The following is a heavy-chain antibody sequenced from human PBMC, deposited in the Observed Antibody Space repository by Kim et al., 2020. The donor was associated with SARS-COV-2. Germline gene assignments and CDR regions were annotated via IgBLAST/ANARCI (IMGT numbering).Heavy chain of an antibody. V-gene: IGHV1-2*02. CDR1: GYTFTGYY. D-gene: IGHD5-18*01. CDR2: INPNSGGT. Sequence: ASVKVSCKASGYTFTGYYMHWVRQAPGQGLEWMGWINPNSGGTNYAQKFQGRVTMTRDTSISTAYMELSRLRSDDTAVYYCARDRLVRGIQQPFYYYYGMDVWGQGTTVTVSS. J-gene: IGHJ6*02. CDR3: ARDRLVRGIQQPFYYYYGMDV.